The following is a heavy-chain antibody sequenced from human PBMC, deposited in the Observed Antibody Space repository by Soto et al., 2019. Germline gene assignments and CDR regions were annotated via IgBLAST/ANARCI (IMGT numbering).Heavy chain of an antibody. CDR1: GFTFSSYE. D-gene: IGHD3-22*01. CDR3: ARDKNYYDSSGYYPGAFDI. V-gene: IGHV3-48*03. CDR2: ISSSGSTI. Sequence: LRLSCAASGFTFSSYEMNWVRQAPGKGLEWVSYISSSGSTIYYADSVKGRFTISRDNAKNSLYLQMNSLRAEDTAVYYCARDKNYYDSSGYYPGAFDIWGQGTMVTVSS. J-gene: IGHJ3*02.